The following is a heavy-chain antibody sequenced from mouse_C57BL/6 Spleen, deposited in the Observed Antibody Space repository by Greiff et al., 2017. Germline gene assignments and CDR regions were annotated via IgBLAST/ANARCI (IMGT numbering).Heavy chain of an antibody. J-gene: IGHJ4*01. D-gene: IGHD1-1*01. V-gene: IGHV1-18*01. CDR2: INPNNGGT. Sequence: EVQLQQSGPELVKPGASVKIPCKASGYTFTDYNMDWVKQSHGKSLEWIGDINPNNGGTIYNQKFKGKATLTVDKSSSTAYMELRSLTSEDTAVYYCARSGTTVVAHYAMDYWGQGTSVTVSS. CDR3: ARSGTTVVAHYAMDY. CDR1: GYTFTDYN.